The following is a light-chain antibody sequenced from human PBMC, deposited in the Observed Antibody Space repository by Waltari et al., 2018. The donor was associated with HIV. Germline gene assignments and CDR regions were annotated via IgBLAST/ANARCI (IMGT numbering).Light chain of an antibody. Sequence: AIRMTQSPSSFSASTGDRVTITCRASQGISSYLAWYQQKPGKAPKLLIYAASTLQSGVPSRFSGSGSGSDFTLTISCLQSEDFATYYCQQYYSYPPWFAQGTKVEIK. CDR2: AAS. V-gene: IGKV1-8*01. CDR3: QQYYSYPPW. J-gene: IGKJ1*01. CDR1: QGISSY.